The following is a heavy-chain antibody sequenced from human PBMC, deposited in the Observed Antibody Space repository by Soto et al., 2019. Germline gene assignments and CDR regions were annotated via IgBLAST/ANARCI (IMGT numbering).Heavy chain of an antibody. CDR2: ISGSGGST. CDR1: GFTFSSYA. V-gene: IGHV3-23*01. CDR3: AKDRARLILWNVDY. J-gene: IGHJ4*02. Sequence: GXSLRLSCAASGFTFSSYALSWIRQAPVKGLEWVSAISGSGGSTYYADSVKGRFTISRDNSKNTLYLQMNSLRAEDTAVYYCAKDRARLILWNVDYWGQGTLVTVSS. D-gene: IGHD2-21*01.